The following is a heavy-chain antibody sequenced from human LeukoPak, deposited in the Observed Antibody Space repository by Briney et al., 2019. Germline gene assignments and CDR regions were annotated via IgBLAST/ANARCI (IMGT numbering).Heavy chain of an antibody. CDR1: GFTFSSYG. J-gene: IGHJ4*02. Sequence: GGSLRLSCAASGFTFSSYGMHWVRQAPGKGLEWVAFIRYDGNNKYYADSVKGRFTISRDNSKNTLYLQMNSLRAEDTAVYYSAKDHSTYYYDSRTLDYWGQGTLVTVSS. V-gene: IGHV3-30*02. CDR3: AKDHSTYYYDSRTLDY. D-gene: IGHD3-22*01. CDR2: IRYDGNNK.